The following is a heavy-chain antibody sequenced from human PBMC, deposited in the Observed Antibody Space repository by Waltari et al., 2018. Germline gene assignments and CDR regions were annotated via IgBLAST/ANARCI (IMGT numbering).Heavy chain of an antibody. Sequence: QVQLQESGPGLVKPSETLSLTCAVSGYSISSGYYWGWIRQPPGKGLEWIGSIYHSGSTYHNPSLKSRVTISVDPSKNQFSLKLSSVTAADTAVYYCARPNIAAAAKGWFDPWGQGTLVTVSS. J-gene: IGHJ5*02. V-gene: IGHV4-38-2*01. CDR1: GYSISSGYY. D-gene: IGHD6-13*01. CDR2: IYHSGST. CDR3: ARPNIAAAAKGWFDP.